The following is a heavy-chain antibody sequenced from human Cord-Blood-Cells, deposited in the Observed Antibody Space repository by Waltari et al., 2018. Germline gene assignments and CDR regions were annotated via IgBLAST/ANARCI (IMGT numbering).Heavy chain of an antibody. CDR2: MNPNSGNT. Sequence: QVQLVQSGAEVKKPGASVKVSCKASGYPFTSYDINWVRQAPGQGLEWMGWMNPNSGNTGYAQKFQGRVTMTRNTSISTAYMELSSLRSEDTAVYYCARVVAMVRGVINWFDPWGQGTLVTVSS. CDR1: GYPFTSYD. D-gene: IGHD3-10*01. CDR3: ARVVAMVRGVINWFDP. J-gene: IGHJ5*02. V-gene: IGHV1-8*01.